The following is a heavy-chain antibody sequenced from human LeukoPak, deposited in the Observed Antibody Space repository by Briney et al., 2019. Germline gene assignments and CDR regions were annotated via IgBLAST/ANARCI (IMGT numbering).Heavy chain of an antibody. Sequence: SVKVSCKASGGTFSSYAISWVRQAPGQGLEWMGRIIPIFGTANYAQKFQGRVTITTDESTSTAYMELSSLRSEDTAVYYCARDGVYCTNGVCLIWEYNWFGPWGQGTLVTVSS. CDR2: IIPIFGTA. D-gene: IGHD2-8*01. V-gene: IGHV1-69*05. CDR3: ARDGVYCTNGVCLIWEYNWFGP. J-gene: IGHJ5*02. CDR1: GGTFSSYA.